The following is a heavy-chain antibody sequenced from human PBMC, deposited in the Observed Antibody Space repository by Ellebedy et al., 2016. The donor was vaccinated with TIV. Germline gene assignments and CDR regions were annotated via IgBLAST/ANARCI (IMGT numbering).Heavy chain of an antibody. CDR2: INPNTGGT. J-gene: IGHJ3*02. CDR1: GFTFTDYY. D-gene: IGHD6-13*01. Sequence: AASVKVSCKASGFTFTDYYLDWVRQAPEEGLEWMGWINPNTGGTTFAQKFQGRVAMTRDTSISTAYMELSRLTSDDTAVYYCARGDSSSRPFDMWGQGTMVTVSS. V-gene: IGHV1-2*02. CDR3: ARGDSSSRPFDM.